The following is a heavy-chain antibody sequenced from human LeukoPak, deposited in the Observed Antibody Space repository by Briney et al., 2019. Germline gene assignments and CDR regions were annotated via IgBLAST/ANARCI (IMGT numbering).Heavy chain of an antibody. V-gene: IGHV4-59*02. CDR1: GGYVSSYY. D-gene: IGHD5-12*01. CDR2: IYYSGSS. J-gene: IGHJ4*02. Sequence: SETLSLTCTVSGGYVSSYYWSWIRQPPGKGLEWIGYIYYSGSSNHNPSLKSRVTISVDTSKNQISLKLSSVTAADTAVYYCARANRYDLHFDYWGQGTLVTVSS. CDR3: ARANRYDLHFDY.